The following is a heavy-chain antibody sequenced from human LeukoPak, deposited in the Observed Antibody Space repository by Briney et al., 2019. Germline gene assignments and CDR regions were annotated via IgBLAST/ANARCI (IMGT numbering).Heavy chain of an antibody. CDR3: AKDGVYYASGSFDY. CDR1: GFTFSSYG. D-gene: IGHD3-10*01. J-gene: IGHJ4*02. V-gene: IGHV3-23*01. Sequence: GGSLRLSCAASGFTFSSYGMSWVRQAPGRGLEWDSGISGSGGTTYYADSVKGRFTISRDNSKNTLYLQMNSLRAEDTAVYYCAKDGVYYASGSFDYWGQGTLVTVSS. CDR2: ISGSGGTT.